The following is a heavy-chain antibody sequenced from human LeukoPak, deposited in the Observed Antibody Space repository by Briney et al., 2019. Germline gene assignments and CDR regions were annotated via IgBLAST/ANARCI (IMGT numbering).Heavy chain of an antibody. D-gene: IGHD5-24*01. Sequence: HPSETLSLXCTVSGGSISSGSYYWIWIRQPAGKGLEWIGRIYTSGSTNYNPSLKSRVTISVDTSKNQFSLKLSSVTAADTAVYYCARVLEMAAENWFDPWGQGTLVTVSS. J-gene: IGHJ5*02. CDR1: GGSISSGSYY. CDR2: IYTSGST. CDR3: ARVLEMAAENWFDP. V-gene: IGHV4-61*02.